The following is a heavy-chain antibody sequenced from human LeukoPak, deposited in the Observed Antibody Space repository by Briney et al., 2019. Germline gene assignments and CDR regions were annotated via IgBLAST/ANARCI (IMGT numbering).Heavy chain of an antibody. CDR3: ARHENKALATSYYYDMDV. CDR2: ISYSGST. D-gene: IGHD1-26*01. J-gene: IGHJ6*03. CDR1: GGPIRPYY. Sequence: SEPLSLTYTVSGGPIRPYYWSWLRQPPGKGLEWVACISYSGSTNYNPSLKNRVIISVDTSKNHFSLKLSSVTAADTAPYYCARHENKALATSYYYDMDVWRKGTTVTVSS. V-gene: IGHV4-59*08.